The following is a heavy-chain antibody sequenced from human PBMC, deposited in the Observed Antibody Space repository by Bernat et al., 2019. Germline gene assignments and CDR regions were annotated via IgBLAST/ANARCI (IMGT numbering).Heavy chain of an antibody. CDR3: AKEQAGYYAFDI. Sequence: EVQLLESGGGVVQPRGSLRLSCAASGFTFSSYAMSWVRQAPGKGLEWVSAISGSGGSTYYADSVKGRFTISRDNSKNTLYLQMNSLRAEDTAVYYCAKEQAGYYAFDIWGQGTMVTVSS. CDR2: ISGSGGST. D-gene: IGHD3-9*01. J-gene: IGHJ3*02. V-gene: IGHV3-23*01. CDR1: GFTFSSYA.